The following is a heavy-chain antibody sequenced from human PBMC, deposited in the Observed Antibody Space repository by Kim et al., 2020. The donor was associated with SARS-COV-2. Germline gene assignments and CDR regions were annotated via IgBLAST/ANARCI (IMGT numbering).Heavy chain of an antibody. CDR3: ARDLVDTAMVGNYYYGMDV. CDR1: GYTFTSYY. CDR2: INPSGGST. Sequence: ASVKVSCKASGYTFTSYYMHWVRQAPGQGLEWMGIINPSGGSTSYAQKFQGRVTMTRDTSTSTVYMELSSLRSEDTAVYYCARDLVDTAMVGNYYYGMDVWGQGTTVTVSS. D-gene: IGHD5-18*01. V-gene: IGHV1-46*01. J-gene: IGHJ6*02.